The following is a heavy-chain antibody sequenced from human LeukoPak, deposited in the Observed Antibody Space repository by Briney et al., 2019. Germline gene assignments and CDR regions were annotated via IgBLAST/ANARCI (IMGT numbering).Heavy chain of an antibody. CDR1: GFTFSSYA. J-gene: IGHJ6*03. CDR3: ARAAFSGYSYGYFSQTSIEYYYYMDV. CDR2: ISGSGGST. V-gene: IGHV3-23*01. Sequence: GGSLRLSCAASGFTFSSYAMSWVRQAPGKGLEWVSAISGSGGSTYYADSVKGRFTISRDNSKNTLYLQMNSLRAEDTAVYYCARAAFSGYSYGYFSQTSIEYYYYMDVWGKGTTVTVSS. D-gene: IGHD5-18*01.